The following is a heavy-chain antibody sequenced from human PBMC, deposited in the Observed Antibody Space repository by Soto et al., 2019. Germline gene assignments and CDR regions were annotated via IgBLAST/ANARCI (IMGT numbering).Heavy chain of an antibody. CDR1: GYSFTDYY. CDR3: ARGDSTDCSNGVCSFFYNHDMDV. V-gene: IGHV1-2*04. Sequence: ASVKVSCKASGYSFTDYYIHWVRQAPGQGLEWLGRINPKSGGTSTAQKFQGWVTMTTDTSISTASMELTRLTSDDTAIYYCARGDSTDCSNGVCSFFYNHDMDVWGQGTTVTVSS. CDR2: INPKSGGT. D-gene: IGHD2-8*01. J-gene: IGHJ6*02.